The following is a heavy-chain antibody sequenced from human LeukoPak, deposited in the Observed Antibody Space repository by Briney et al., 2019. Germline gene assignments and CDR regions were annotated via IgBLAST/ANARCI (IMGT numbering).Heavy chain of an antibody. D-gene: IGHD3-10*01. CDR1: GGSFSGYY. V-gene: IGHV4-34*01. CDR3: ARDYGSGSYIGARTYNWFDP. Sequence: SETLSLTCAVYGGSFSGYYWSWIRQPPGKGLEWIGEINHSGRTNYNPSLKSRVTISVDTSKNQFSLKLSSVTAADTAVYYCARDYGSGSYIGARTYNWFDPWGQGTLVTVSS. CDR2: INHSGRT. J-gene: IGHJ5*02.